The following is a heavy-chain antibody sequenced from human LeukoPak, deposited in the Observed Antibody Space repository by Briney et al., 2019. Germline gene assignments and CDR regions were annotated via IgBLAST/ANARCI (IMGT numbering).Heavy chain of an antibody. CDR2: ISAYNGNT. CDR3: ARDIAYSSGWSYEYFQH. CDR1: GYTFTSYG. V-gene: IGHV1-18*01. J-gene: IGHJ1*01. Sequence: ASVKVSCKASGYTFTSYGISWVRQAPGQGLEWMGWISAYNGNTNYAQELQGRVTMTTDTSTSTAYMELRSLRSDDTAVYYCARDIAYSSGWSYEYFQHWGQGTLVTVSS. D-gene: IGHD6-19*01.